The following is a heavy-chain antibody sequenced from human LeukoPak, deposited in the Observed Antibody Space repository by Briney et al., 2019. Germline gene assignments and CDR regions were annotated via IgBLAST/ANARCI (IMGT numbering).Heavy chain of an antibody. CDR3: AKYRAPSGTLDY. Sequence: GGSLRLSCAASGFTFSSYAMSWVRQAPGEGLEWVSTFSGSGGTTYYADSVKGRFTISRDNSKNTLYLQMNSLRAEDTALYYCAKYRAPSGTLDYWGQGTLVTVSS. D-gene: IGHD3-16*02. CDR2: FSGSGGTT. J-gene: IGHJ4*02. CDR1: GFTFSSYA. V-gene: IGHV3-23*01.